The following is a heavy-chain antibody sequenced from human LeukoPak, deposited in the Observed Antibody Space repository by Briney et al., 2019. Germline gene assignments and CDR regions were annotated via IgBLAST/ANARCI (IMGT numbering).Heavy chain of an antibody. CDR2: ISSGGCKR. CDR3: ARGCASCGHYNYYFMDV. V-gene: IGHV3-48*02. Sequence: GGSLRLSCAASGFTFSSYNMNWVRQTPGKGREGVADISSGGCKRYKADSVKGRFTVSRDSAKNTLYLQMNSLRDEDAAVYFCARGCASCGHYNYYFMDVWGKGTTVTVSS. D-gene: IGHD2-2*01. CDR1: GFTFSSYN. J-gene: IGHJ6*03.